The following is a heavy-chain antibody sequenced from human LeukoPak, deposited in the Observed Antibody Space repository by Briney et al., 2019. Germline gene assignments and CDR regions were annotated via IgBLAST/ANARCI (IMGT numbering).Heavy chain of an antibody. J-gene: IGHJ4*02. CDR1: GYTFTGYY. Sequence: GASVTVSCKASGYTFTGYYMHWVRQAPGQGLEWMGWINPNSGGTNYAQKFQGRVTMTRDTSISTAYMELSRLRSDDTAVYYCARVLLDYDILTGYYPDYWGQGTLVTVSS. CDR2: INPNSGGT. D-gene: IGHD3-9*01. CDR3: ARVLLDYDILTGYYPDY. V-gene: IGHV1-2*02.